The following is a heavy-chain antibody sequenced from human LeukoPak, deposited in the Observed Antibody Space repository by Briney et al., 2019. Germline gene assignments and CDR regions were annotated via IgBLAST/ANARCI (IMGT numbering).Heavy chain of an antibody. CDR1: GFNFRNYA. CDR3: AKAEGDFWSGYRNNYFDY. D-gene: IGHD3-3*01. Sequence: GGSLRLSCAASGFNFRNYAMAWVRQAPGKGLEWVSGISGSGGSTYYADSVKGRFTISRDNSKNTLYLQMNSLRAEDTAVYYCAKAEGDFWSGYRNNYFDYWGQGTLVTVSS. V-gene: IGHV3-23*01. CDR2: ISGSGGST. J-gene: IGHJ4*02.